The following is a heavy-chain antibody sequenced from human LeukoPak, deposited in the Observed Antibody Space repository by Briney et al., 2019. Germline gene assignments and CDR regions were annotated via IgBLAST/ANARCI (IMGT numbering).Heavy chain of an antibody. J-gene: IGHJ4*02. D-gene: IGHD1-26*01. V-gene: IGHV1-18*01. CDR2: ISAYNGNT. Sequence: ASVTVSCKASGYTFTSYGISWVRQAPGQGLEWMGWISAYNGNTNYAQKFQGRVTMTRDTSTSTVYMELSSLRSEDTAVYYCAVSSRYSGSYFDFDYWGQGTLVTVSS. CDR1: GYTFTSYG. CDR3: AVSSRYSGSYFDFDY.